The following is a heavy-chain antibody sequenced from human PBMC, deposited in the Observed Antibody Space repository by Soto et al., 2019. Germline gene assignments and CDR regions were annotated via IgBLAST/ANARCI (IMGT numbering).Heavy chain of an antibody. CDR2: INPSGGST. J-gene: IGHJ4*02. V-gene: IGHV1-46*01. CDR3: ARGVYYYGSGSYARRFDY. CDR1: GYTFTSYY. Sequence: ASVKVSCKASGYTFTSYYMHWVRQAPGQGLEWMGIINPSGGSTSYAQKFQGRVTMTRDTSTSTVYMELSSLRSEDTAVYYCARGVYYYGSGSYARRFDYWGQGTLVTVSS. D-gene: IGHD3-10*01.